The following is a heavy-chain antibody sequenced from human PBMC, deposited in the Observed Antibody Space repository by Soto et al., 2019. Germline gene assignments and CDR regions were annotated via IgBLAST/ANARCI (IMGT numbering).Heavy chain of an antibody. CDR2: INHSGST. Sequence: SETLSLTCAVYGGSFSGYYWSWIRQPPGKGLEWIGEINHSGSTNYNPSLKSRVTISVDTSKNQFSLKLSSVTAADTAVYYCARGGGTYYYDSSGYYYYPYWGQGTLVTVSS. CDR3: ARGGGTYYYDSSGYYYYPY. CDR1: GGSFSGYY. V-gene: IGHV4-34*01. D-gene: IGHD3-22*01. J-gene: IGHJ4*02.